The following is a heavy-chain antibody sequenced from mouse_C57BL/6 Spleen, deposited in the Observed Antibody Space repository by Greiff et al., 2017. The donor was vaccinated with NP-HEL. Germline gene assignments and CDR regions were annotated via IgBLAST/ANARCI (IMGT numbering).Heavy chain of an antibody. Sequence: EVQLMESEGGLVQPGSSMKLSCTASGFTFSDYYMPWVRQVPEKGLEWVANINYDGSSTYYPDSLKSRFIISRDNAKNSLYLQMSSLKSEDTATYCCARDRVRRWYFGVWGTGTTVTVSS. CDR3: ARDRVRRWYFGV. CDR2: INYDGSST. D-gene: IGHD2-14*01. J-gene: IGHJ1*03. V-gene: IGHV5-16*01. CDR1: GFTFSDYY.